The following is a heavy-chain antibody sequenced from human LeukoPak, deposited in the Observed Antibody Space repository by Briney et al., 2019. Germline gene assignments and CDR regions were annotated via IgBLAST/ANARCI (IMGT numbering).Heavy chain of an antibody. CDR3: ARGVAAAGAPQNWFDP. CDR1: GGSFSGYY. CDR2: INHSGST. D-gene: IGHD6-13*01. V-gene: IGHV4-34*01. Sequence: SETLSLTCAVYGGSFSGYYWSWIRQPPGKGLEWIGEINHSGSTNYNPSLKSRVTISVDTSKNQFSLKLSSVTAADTAVYYCARGVAAAGAPQNWFDPWGQGTLVTVSS. J-gene: IGHJ5*02.